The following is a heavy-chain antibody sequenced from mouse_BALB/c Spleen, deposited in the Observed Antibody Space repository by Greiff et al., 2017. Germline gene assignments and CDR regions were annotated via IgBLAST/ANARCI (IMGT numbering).Heavy chain of an antibody. D-gene: IGHD4-1*01. CDR2: ISSGSSTI. J-gene: IGHJ4*01. CDR3: ARSGDYYAMDY. V-gene: IGHV5-17*02. CDR1: GFTFSSFG. Sequence: EVMLVESGGGLVQPGGSRKLSCAASGFTFSSFGMHWVRQAPEKGLEWVAYISSGSSTIYYADKVKGRFTISRDNPKNTLFLQMTSLRTEDPAMDYCARSGDYYAMDYWGQGTSVTVSS.